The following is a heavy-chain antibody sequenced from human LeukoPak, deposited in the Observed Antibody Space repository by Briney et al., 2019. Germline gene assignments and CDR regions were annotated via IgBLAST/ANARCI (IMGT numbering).Heavy chain of an antibody. CDR1: GYTFTSYY. J-gene: IGHJ3*02. D-gene: IGHD3-22*01. CDR3: ARGMIDHDAFDI. V-gene: IGHV1-46*01. CDR2: INPSGGST. Sequence: ASVKVSCKASGYTFTSYYMHWVRQAPGQGLVWMGIINPSGGSTSYAQNFQGRVTMTRDMSTSTVYMELSSLRSEDTAVYYCARGMIDHDAFDIWGQGTMVTVSS.